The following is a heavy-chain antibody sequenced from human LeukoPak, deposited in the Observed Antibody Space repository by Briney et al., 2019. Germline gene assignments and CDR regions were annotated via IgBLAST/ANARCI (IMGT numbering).Heavy chain of an antibody. Sequence: GESLKISCKGSGHSFTTYWIGWVRQIPGKGLEWMGIIYPADSDTRFSPSFQGQVTISDDKSISTAYLQWSSLKASDTAMYYCARHLVGATYGGYMDVWGKGTTVTVSS. CDR3: ARHLVGATYGGYMDV. CDR1: GHSFTTYW. CDR2: IYPADSDT. J-gene: IGHJ6*03. D-gene: IGHD1-26*01. V-gene: IGHV5-51*01.